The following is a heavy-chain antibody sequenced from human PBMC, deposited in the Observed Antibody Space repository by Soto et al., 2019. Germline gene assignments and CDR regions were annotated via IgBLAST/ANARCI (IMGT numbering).Heavy chain of an antibody. D-gene: IGHD6-13*01. CDR2: IYHRGST. CDR3: ARCQTGIAAAGRGGYYYYYYGMGV. J-gene: IGHJ6*02. V-gene: IGHV4-4*02. Sequence: LSLTCAVSGGSISSSNWWSWVRQPPGKGLEWMGEIYHRGSTNYNPSLKSRVTISVDKSKNQLSLKLSSVTAADTAVYYCARCQTGIAAAGRGGYYYYYYGMGVWGQGTTVTVSS. CDR1: GGSISSSNW.